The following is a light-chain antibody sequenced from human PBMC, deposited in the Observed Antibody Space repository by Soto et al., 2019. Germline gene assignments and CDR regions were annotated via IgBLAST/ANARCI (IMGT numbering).Light chain of an antibody. CDR1: SSDVGDYNY. CDR2: DVS. Sequence: QSALTQPASVSGSPGQSITISCTGTSSDVGDYNYVSWYQQHPGKAPKLMIYDVSNRPSGVSNRFSGSKSGNTASLTGAGLHAEDAADYYCSSYTSSSTLVFGGGTQLTVL. J-gene: IGLJ2*01. CDR3: SSYTSSSTLV. V-gene: IGLV2-14*01.